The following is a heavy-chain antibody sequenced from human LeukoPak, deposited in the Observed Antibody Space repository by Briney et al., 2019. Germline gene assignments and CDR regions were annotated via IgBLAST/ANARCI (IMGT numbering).Heavy chain of an antibody. J-gene: IGHJ4*02. D-gene: IGHD4-17*01. CDR2: ISYDGSNK. Sequence: GGSLRLSCAASGFTFSSYAMHWVRQAPGKGLEWVAVISYDGSNKYYADSVKGRFTISRDNSKNTLYLHINSLRAEDTAVYYCARVSPNTVTTLQYFDYWGQGTLVTVSS. CDR1: GFTFSSYA. CDR3: ARVSPNTVTTLQYFDY. V-gene: IGHV3-30*04.